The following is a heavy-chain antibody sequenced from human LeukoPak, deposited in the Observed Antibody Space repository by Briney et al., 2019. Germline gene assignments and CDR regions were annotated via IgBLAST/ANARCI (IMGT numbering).Heavy chain of an antibody. CDR1: GFTFSSYG. J-gene: IGHJ6*02. CDR3: AKGDIVVVPAANRGYYYYGMDV. CDR2: ISYDGSSK. V-gene: IGHV3-30*18. Sequence: GRSLRLSCAASGFTFSSYGMHWVRQAPGKGLEWVAVISYDGSSKYYADSVKGRFTISRDNSKNTLYLQMNSLRAEDTAVYYCAKGDIVVVPAANRGYYYYGMDVWGQGTTVTVSS. D-gene: IGHD2-2*01.